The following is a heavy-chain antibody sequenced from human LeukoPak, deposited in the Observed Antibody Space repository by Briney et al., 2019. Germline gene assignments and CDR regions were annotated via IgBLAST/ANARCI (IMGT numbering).Heavy chain of an antibody. CDR1: GGSISSSSYY. Sequence: ASETLSLTCTVPGGSISSSSYYWGWIRQPPGKGLEWIGSIYYSGNTYYNPSLKSRVTISVDTSKNQFSLKLSSVTAADTAVYYCARDQRASNTQCGIFDYWGQGTLVTVSS. J-gene: IGHJ4*02. V-gene: IGHV4-39*02. D-gene: IGHD2-2*02. CDR3: ARDQRASNTQCGIFDY. CDR2: IYYSGNT.